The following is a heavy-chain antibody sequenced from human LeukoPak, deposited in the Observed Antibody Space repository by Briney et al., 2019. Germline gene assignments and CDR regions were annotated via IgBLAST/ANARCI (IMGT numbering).Heavy chain of an antibody. D-gene: IGHD3-10*01. CDR1: GFNFSSYN. Sequence: GSLRLSCAASGFNFSSYNMKWVRQAPGKGLEWVSSIRSIGGYKYYADSLKGRFTISRDNARNSLYLQMNSLRGEDTAVYYCASSSGSSYTAFEGTFDYWGQGTLVTVSS. CDR3: ASSSGSSYTAFEGTFDY. CDR2: IRSIGGYK. J-gene: IGHJ4*02. V-gene: IGHV3-21*01.